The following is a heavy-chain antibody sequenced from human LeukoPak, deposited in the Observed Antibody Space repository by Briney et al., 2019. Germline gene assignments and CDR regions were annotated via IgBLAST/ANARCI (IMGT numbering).Heavy chain of an antibody. CDR3: AKAGSGYDRRAFDY. J-gene: IGHJ4*02. D-gene: IGHD5-12*01. Sequence: PGGSLRLSCAASGFTFDDYAMHWVRQAPGKGLEWVSGISWNSGSIGYADSVKGRFTISRDNAKNSLYLQMNSLRAEDMALYYCAKAGSGYDRRAFDYWGQGTLVTASS. CDR2: ISWNSGSI. V-gene: IGHV3-9*03. CDR1: GFTFDDYA.